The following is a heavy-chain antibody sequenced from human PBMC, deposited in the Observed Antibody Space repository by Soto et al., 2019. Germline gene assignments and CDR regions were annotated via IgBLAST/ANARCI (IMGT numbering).Heavy chain of an antibody. Sequence: GGSLRLSCAASGFTFSEYYMSWIRQAPGKGLEWFSYISSSGSTIYYADSVKGRFTISRDNAKNTLYLQMNSLRADDTAVYYCARGDYYDTSGPFSDAFDSWGQGTMVTVSS. D-gene: IGHD3-22*01. CDR3: ARGDYYDTSGPFSDAFDS. CDR2: ISSSGSTI. J-gene: IGHJ3*02. V-gene: IGHV3-11*04. CDR1: GFTFSEYY.